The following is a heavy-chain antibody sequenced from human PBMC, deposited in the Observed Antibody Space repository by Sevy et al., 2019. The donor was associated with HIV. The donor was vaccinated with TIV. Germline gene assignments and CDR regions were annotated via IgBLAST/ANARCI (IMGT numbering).Heavy chain of an antibody. CDR2: ISGSSSYI. J-gene: IGHJ4*02. CDR1: GFTFNIYS. CDR3: ARGRGDPRVDCFDY. D-gene: IGHD2-21*02. V-gene: IGHV3-21*01. Sequence: GGSLRLSCAASGFTFNIYSMNWVRQAPGKGLEWVSSISGSSSYIFYADSVKGRFTISRDNAKNSLYLQMNSLRAEDTAVYYCARGRGDPRVDCFDYWGQGTLVTVSP.